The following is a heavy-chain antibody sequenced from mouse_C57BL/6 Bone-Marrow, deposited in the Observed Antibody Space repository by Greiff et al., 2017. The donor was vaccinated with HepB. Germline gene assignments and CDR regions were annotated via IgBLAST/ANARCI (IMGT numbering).Heavy chain of an antibody. D-gene: IGHD1-1*01. V-gene: IGHV7-3*01. CDR1: GFTFTDYY. Sequence: EVQVVESGEGLVQPGGSLSLSCAASGFTFTDYYMSWVRQPPGKALEWLGFIRNKANGYTTEYSASVKGRFTISRDNSQSILYLQMNALRAEDSATYYCARVGPLRSFAYWGQGTLVTVSA. CDR2: IRNKANGYTT. J-gene: IGHJ3*01. CDR3: ARVGPLRSFAY.